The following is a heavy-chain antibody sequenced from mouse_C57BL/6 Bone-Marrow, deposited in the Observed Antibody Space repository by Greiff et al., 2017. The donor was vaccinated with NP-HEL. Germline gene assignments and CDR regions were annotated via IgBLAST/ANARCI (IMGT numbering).Heavy chain of an antibody. V-gene: IGHV1-19*01. CDR3: AREGYYALDY. Sequence: VQLKESGPVLVKPGASVKMSCKASGYTFTDYYMNWVKQSHGKSLEWIGVINPYNGGTSYNQKFKGKATLTVDKSSSTAYMELNSLTSEDSAVYYCAREGYYALDYWGQGTTLTVSS. CDR2: INPYNGGT. CDR1: GYTFTDYY. J-gene: IGHJ2*01. D-gene: IGHD2-1*01.